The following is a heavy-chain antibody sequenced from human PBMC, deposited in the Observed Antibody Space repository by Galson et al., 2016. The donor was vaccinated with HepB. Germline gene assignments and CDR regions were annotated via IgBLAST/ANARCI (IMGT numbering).Heavy chain of an antibody. V-gene: IGHV3-7*03. CDR3: ARARDGTYGSFDY. CDR2: IKQDGNDK. D-gene: IGHD4-17*01. Sequence: SLRLSCAASGFTFSNYWVTWVRQSPGKGLEWVANIKQDGNDKYYVDSVKGRFTISRDNAKNLLYLQMNSLRVEDTAIYYCARARDGTYGSFDYWGQGTVVTVSS. J-gene: IGHJ4*02. CDR1: GFTFSNYW.